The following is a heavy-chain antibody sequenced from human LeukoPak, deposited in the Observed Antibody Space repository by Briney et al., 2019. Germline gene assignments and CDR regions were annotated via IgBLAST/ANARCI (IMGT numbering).Heavy chain of an antibody. CDR3: ARLQNDAFDI. J-gene: IGHJ3*02. Sequence: GALRLSCAASGFDFDEYGMSWVRQAPGKGLEWVSSINWNGGSTGYAGSVRGRFTISRDNAKNSLYLQMNSLRAEDTAVYYCARLQNDAFDIWGQGTMVTVSS. CDR2: INWNGGST. V-gene: IGHV3-20*04. CDR1: GFDFDEYG.